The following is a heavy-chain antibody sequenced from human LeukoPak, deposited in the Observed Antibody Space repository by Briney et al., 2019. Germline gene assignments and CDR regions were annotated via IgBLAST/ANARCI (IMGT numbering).Heavy chain of an antibody. CDR3: ARHPSTARADFDY. Sequence: SETLSLTCTVSGGSISSGGYYWVWIRQPPGKGLEWIGSIYYSGSTYYNPSLKSRVTISVDTSKNQFSLKLSSVTAADTAVYYCARHPSTARADFDYWGQGTLVTVSS. V-gene: IGHV4-39*01. D-gene: IGHD2-2*01. CDR2: IYYSGST. J-gene: IGHJ4*02. CDR1: GGSISSGGYY.